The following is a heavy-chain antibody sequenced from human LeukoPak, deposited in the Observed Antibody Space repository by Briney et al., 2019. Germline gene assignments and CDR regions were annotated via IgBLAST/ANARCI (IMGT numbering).Heavy chain of an antibody. CDR2: INPNSGGT. D-gene: IGHD3-3*01. V-gene: IGHV1-2*02. CDR3: ARDAIFGVVTHPSHFDY. Sequence: GASVKVSCKASVYTFTGYYMHWVRQAPGQGLEWMGCINPNSGGTNYAQTLQGRVTMNRDTYISTAYMELSRRRSDDTAVYYCARDAIFGVVTHPSHFDYWGQGTLVTVSS. CDR1: VYTFTGYY. J-gene: IGHJ4*02.